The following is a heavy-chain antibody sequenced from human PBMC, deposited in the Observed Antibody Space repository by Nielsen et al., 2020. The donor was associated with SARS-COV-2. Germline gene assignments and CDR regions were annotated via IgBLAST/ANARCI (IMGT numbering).Heavy chain of an antibody. J-gene: IGHJ3*02. CDR2: ISWNSGSI. CDR1: GFTFDDYA. V-gene: IGHV3-9*01. Sequence: LSLTCAASGFTFDDYAMHWVRQAPGKGLEWVSGISWNSGSIGYADSVKGRFTISRDNAKNSLYLQMNSLRAEDTALYYCAKGRTYCGGDCYSGAFDIWGQGTMVTVSS. D-gene: IGHD2-21*02. CDR3: AKGRTYCGGDCYSGAFDI.